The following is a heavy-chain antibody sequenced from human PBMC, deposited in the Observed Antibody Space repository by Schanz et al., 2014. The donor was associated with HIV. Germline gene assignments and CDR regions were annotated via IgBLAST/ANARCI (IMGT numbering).Heavy chain of an antibody. Sequence: EVQMLESGGGSVQPGGSXXXXXXASXXTFSNFAMSWVRQAPGKGLEWVSSISGSGVSTFYAGSVKGRFAISRDKSKNTLYLQMNSLRVEDTAVYYCAKMARSVAAXXXFDYWGQGTLVTVSP. J-gene: IGHJ4*02. CDR1: XXTFSNFA. V-gene: IGHV3-23*01. D-gene: IGHD6-19*01. CDR3: AKMARSVAAXXXFDY. CDR2: ISGSGVST.